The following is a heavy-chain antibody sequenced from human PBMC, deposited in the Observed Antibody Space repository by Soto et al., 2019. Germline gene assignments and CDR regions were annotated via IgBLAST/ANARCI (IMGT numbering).Heavy chain of an antibody. CDR2: IGWDSGKI. Sequence: EVQLVESGGDLVQPGRSLRLSCAATGFNFDEFAMHWVRQAPGKGLEWVSGIGWDSGKIGYAESVKGRFIVSRDSTKKSLYLQMNDLRPGDTAVYFCAKDAGSTWFNYFDSWGQGTLVSVSS. J-gene: IGHJ4*02. CDR1: GFNFDEFA. D-gene: IGHD6-13*01. CDR3: AKDAGSTWFNYFDS. V-gene: IGHV3-9*01.